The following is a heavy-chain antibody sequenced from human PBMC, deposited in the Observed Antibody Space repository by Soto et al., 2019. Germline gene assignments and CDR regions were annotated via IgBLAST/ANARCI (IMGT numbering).Heavy chain of an antibody. Sequence: ASVKVSCKASGYTFTSYGISWVRQAPGQGLEWMGWISAYNGNTNYAQKLQGRVTMTTDTSTSTAYMELRSLRSDDTAVYYCARVSRGYCSSTSCSYYFDYWGQGTLVTVSS. CDR3: ARVSRGYCSSTSCSYYFDY. CDR1: GYTFTSYG. CDR2: ISAYNGNT. V-gene: IGHV1-18*04. D-gene: IGHD2-2*01. J-gene: IGHJ4*02.